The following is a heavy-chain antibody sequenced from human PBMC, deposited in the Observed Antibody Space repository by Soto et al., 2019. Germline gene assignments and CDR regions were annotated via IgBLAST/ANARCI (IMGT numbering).Heavy chain of an antibody. J-gene: IGHJ4*02. D-gene: IGHD6-6*01. CDR2: ISSSSSYI. V-gene: IGHV3-21*01. CDR3: ARDRLGRYYFDY. CDR1: GFTFSSYS. Sequence: PGGSLRLSCAASGFTFSSYSMNWVRQAPGKGLEWVSSISSSSSYIYYADSVKGRFTISRDNAKNSLYLQMNSLRAEDTAVYYCARDRLGRYYFDYWGQGTLVTV.